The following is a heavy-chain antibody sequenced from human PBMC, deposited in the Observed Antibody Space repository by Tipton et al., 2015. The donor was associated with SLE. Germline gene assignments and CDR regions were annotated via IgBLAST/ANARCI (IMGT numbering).Heavy chain of an antibody. V-gene: IGHV3-48*03. CDR2: MSSSGSTI. Sequence: SLRLSCAASGFTFSSYEMYWVCKAQGTGLERVSYMSSSGSTIYYEDSVKGRFTISRDNTYNSLYLQMNSLRAEDTAVYYCARDNSARVHFDYWGQGTLVTVSS. CDR3: ARDNSARVHFDY. D-gene: IGHD4-11*01. J-gene: IGHJ4*02. CDR1: GFTFSSYE.